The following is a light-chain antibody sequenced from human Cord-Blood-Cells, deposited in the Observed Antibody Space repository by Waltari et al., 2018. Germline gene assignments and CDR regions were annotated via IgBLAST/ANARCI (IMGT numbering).Light chain of an antibody. CDR1: SSDVGGYNY. V-gene: IGLV2-11*01. CDR2: DVS. CDR3: CSYAGSYTWV. Sequence: QSALTQPRSVSGSPGQSATIPCTGTSSDVGGYNYAPWYQQHPGKAPKLMIYDVSKRPSGVPDRFSGSKSGNTASLTISGLQAEDEADYYCCSYAGSYTWVFGGGTKLTVL. J-gene: IGLJ3*02.